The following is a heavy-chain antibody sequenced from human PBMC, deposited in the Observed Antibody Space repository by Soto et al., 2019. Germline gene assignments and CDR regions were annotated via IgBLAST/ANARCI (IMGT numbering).Heavy chain of an antibody. Sequence: PSETLSLTCAVYCGSFSGYYWSWIRQPPGKGLEWIGEINHSGSTNYNPSLKSRVTISVDTSKNQFSLKLSSVTAADTAVYYCARGFRILTGYHSNLCDPSGQRTLVTVGS. J-gene: IGHJ5*02. V-gene: IGHV4-34*01. D-gene: IGHD3-9*01. CDR3: ARGFRILTGYHSNLCDP. CDR1: CGSFSGYY. CDR2: INHSGST.